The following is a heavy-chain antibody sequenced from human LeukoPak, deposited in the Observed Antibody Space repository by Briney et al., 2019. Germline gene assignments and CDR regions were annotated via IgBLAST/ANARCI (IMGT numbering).Heavy chain of an antibody. CDR1: GDTFSSYT. CDR2: IIPIFDTA. Sequence: ASVKVSCKASGDTFSSYTITWVRQAPGQGLEWMGGIIPIFDTANYAQKFQGRVTITADDSTSTAYMELSSLTSEDTAVYYCAREAVVVMTRYLDYWGQGTLVTVSS. J-gene: IGHJ4*02. D-gene: IGHD3-22*01. CDR3: AREAVVVMTRYLDY. V-gene: IGHV1-69*13.